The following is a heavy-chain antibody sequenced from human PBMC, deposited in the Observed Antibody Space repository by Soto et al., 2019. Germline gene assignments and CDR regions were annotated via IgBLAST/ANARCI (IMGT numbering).Heavy chain of an antibody. Sequence: SETLSLTCAVSGGSISSGGYSWSWIRQPPGKGLEWIGYIYHSGSTYYNPSLKSRVTISVYRSKNQFSLKLSSVTAADTAVYYCAHASSSQYYFDYWGQGTLVTVSS. V-gene: IGHV4-30-2*01. CDR2: IYHSGST. D-gene: IGHD6-13*01. CDR1: GGSISSGGYS. J-gene: IGHJ4*02. CDR3: AHASSSQYYFDY.